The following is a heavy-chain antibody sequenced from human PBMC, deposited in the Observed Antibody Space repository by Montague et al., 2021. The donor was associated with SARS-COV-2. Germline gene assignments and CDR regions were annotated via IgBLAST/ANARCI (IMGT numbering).Heavy chain of an antibody. CDR1: GGSISTYYY. V-gene: IGHV4-59*01. J-gene: IGHJ4*02. CDR3: ARAFPRWLQFDPYFDY. D-gene: IGHD5-24*01. CDR2: IYYSGST. Sequence: SETLSLTCTVSGGSISTYYYWGWIRQPPGKGLEWIGYIYYSGSTNYNPSLKSRVTISVDTSKNQFSLKLSSVTAADTAVYYCARAFPRWLQFDPYFDYWGQGTLVTVSS.